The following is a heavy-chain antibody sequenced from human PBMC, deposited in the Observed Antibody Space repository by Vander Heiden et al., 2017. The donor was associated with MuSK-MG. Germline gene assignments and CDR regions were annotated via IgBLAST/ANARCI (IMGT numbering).Heavy chain of an antibody. CDR2: IKSKAGNYAT. CDR1: GFTSSGSA. D-gene: IGHD3-3*01. CDR3: ARWSVESGSCDY. J-gene: IGHJ4*02. Sequence: DVQLVESGGGLVQPGESLKLSCAASGFTSSGSAIHWVRQASGKGLEWVARIKSKAGNYATTYAASVKGRFTISREDSDNTAFLQMNSLKTEDTAVYYCARWSVESGSCDYWGQGTVVTVSS. V-gene: IGHV3-73*02.